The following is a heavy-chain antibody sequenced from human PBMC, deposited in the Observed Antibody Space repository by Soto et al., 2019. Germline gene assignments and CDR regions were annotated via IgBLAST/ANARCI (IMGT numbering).Heavy chain of an antibody. V-gene: IGHV3-23*01. D-gene: IGHD1-7*01. CDR1: GFTFSSYA. J-gene: IGHJ6*03. CDR2: ISGSGGST. Sequence: GGSLRLSCAASGFTFSSYAMSWVRQAPGKGLEWVSAISGSGGSTYYADSVKGRFTISRDNSKNTLYLQMNSLRAEDTAVYYCAKCRNYHYYYYYYMDVWGKGTTVTVSS. CDR3: AKCRNYHYYYYYYMDV.